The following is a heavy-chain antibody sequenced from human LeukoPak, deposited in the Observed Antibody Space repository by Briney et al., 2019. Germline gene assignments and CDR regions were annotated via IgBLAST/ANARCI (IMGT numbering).Heavy chain of an antibody. CDR2: ISSSGSII. CDR3: ARVSRYNWNYGVFDY. J-gene: IGHJ4*02. D-gene: IGHD1-7*01. Sequence: AGGSLRLSCAASGFPFSRYSMNWVRQAPGKGLEWVSYISSSGSIIYYADSVKGRFTISRDNAKNSLYLQMNSLRAEDTAVYYCARVSRYNWNYGVFDYWGQGTLVTVSS. V-gene: IGHV3-48*04. CDR1: GFPFSRYS.